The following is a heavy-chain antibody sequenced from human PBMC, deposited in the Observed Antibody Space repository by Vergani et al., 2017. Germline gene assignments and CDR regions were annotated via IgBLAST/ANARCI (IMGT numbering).Heavy chain of an antibody. J-gene: IGHJ6*02. CDR2: IWYDGSNK. CDR1: GFTFSSYG. D-gene: IGHD4-17*01. V-gene: IGHV3-33*01. Sequence: QVQLVESGGGVVQPGGSLRLSCAASGFTFSSYGMHWVRQAPGKGLEWVAVIWYDGSNKYYADSVKGRFTISRDNSKNTLYLQMNSLRAEDTAVYYCARGDYGDYYYYGMDVWGQGTTVTVSS. CDR3: ARGDYGDYYYYGMDV.